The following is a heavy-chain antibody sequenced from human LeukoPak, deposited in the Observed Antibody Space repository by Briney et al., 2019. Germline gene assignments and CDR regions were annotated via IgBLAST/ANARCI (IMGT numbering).Heavy chain of an antibody. CDR1: GYNFTTYG. V-gene: IGHV7-4-1*02. Sequence: ASVKVSCKASGYNFTTYGMNWVRQAPGQGLEWMGWINTNTGNPTYAQGFTGRFVFSLDTSVSTAYLQISSLKAEDTAVYNCARDKGHNYDILTGSNWFDPWGQGTLVTVTS. CDR3: ARDKGHNYDILTGSNWFDP. D-gene: IGHD3-9*01. CDR2: INTNTGNP. J-gene: IGHJ5*02.